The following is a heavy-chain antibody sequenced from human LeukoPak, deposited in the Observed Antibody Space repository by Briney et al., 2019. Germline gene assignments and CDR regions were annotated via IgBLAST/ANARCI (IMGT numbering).Heavy chain of an antibody. CDR1: GFTFIDYD. D-gene: IGHD6-19*01. CDR3: ERGGIQVSGIDEFDY. CDR2: IGIRGDT. Sequence: PGGSLRLSCAASGFTFIDYDMHWVRQVIGKGLEWVSAIGIRGDTHYSRSVRGRFTISRENVESSLYLQMNSLRAEDTAVYDCERGGIQVSGIDEFDYWGQGTLVTVSS. V-gene: IGHV3-13*01. J-gene: IGHJ4*02.